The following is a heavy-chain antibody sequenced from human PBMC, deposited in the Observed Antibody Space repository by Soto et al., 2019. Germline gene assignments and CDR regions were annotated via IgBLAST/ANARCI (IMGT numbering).Heavy chain of an antibody. V-gene: IGHV4-4*02. CDR2: IYRTGST. D-gene: IGHD1-7*01. J-gene: IGHJ4*02. CDR1: GGSFTSNNW. Sequence: QVQLQESGPGLVKPSGTLSLTCAVSGGSFTSNNWWTWVRQPPGQGLEGMGEIYRTGSTNYNPSLKSRVTISLDTSENQFSLKVTSLTAADTAVYYCASRDPGTSVDYWGQGTLVTVSS. CDR3: ASRDPGTSVDY.